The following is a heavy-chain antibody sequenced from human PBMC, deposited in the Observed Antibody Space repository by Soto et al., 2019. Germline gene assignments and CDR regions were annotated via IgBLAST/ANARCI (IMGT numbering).Heavy chain of an antibody. J-gene: IGHJ4*02. CDR2: INAGNGNT. CDR1: GYTFTSYA. Sequence: ASVKVSCKASGYTFTSYAMHWVRQAPGQRLERMGWINAGNGNTKYSQKFQGRVTITRDTSASTAYMELSSLRSEDTAVYYCARDPGIAVAALDYWGQGTLVTVSS. CDR3: ARDPGIAVAALDY. D-gene: IGHD6-19*01. V-gene: IGHV1-3*01.